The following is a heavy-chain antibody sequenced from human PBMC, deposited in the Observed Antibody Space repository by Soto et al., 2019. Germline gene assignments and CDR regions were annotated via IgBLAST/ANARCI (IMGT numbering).Heavy chain of an antibody. Sequence: QVRLVQSGTVVTEPGASVKVSCKASGYTFSTYYISWVRQAPGQGLQWLGWISGFNGNTFSPQEVQDRVVMTMDTSTTTADMELTSLGAADTAVYYCARDDAISGRARAFDGWGQGTLVIVSS. V-gene: IGHV1-18*01. CDR1: GYTFSTYY. CDR3: ARDDAISGRARAFDG. J-gene: IGHJ3*01. D-gene: IGHD6-25*01. CDR2: ISGFNGNT.